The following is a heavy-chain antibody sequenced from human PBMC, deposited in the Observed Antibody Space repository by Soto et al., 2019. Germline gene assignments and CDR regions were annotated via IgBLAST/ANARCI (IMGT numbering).Heavy chain of an antibody. CDR1: GFTFSSYA. CDR2: ISTDGRDK. V-gene: IGHV3-30*01. J-gene: IGHJ4*02. CDR3: AKDHDLAAAGYYFDY. D-gene: IGHD6-13*01. Sequence: GGSLRLSCAASGFTFSSYAMHWVRQAPGKGLEWVAVISTDGRDKYHADSVKGRFTISRDNSKNTLFLQMNSLRPEDTAVYFCAKDHDLAAAGYYFDYWGQGTLVTGSS.